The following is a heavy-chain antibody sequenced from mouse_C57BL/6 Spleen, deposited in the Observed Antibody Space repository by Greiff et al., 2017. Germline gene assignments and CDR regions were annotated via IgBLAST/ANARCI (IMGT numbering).Heavy chain of an antibody. V-gene: IGHV3-6*01. J-gene: IGHJ1*03. Sequence: VQLKESGPGLVKPSQSLSLTCSVTGYSITSGYYWNWIRQFPGNKLEWMGYISYDGSNNYNPSLKNRISITRDTSKNQFFLKLNSVTTEDTATYYCASGVYWYFDVWGTGTTVTVSS. CDR2: ISYDGSN. CDR3: ASGVYWYFDV. CDR1: GYSITSGYY.